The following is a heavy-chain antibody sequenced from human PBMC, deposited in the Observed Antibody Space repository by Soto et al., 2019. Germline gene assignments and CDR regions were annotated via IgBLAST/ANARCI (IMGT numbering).Heavy chain of an antibody. Sequence: ASVKVSCKASGYAFTGYYMHWVRQAPGQGLEWMGWINPNSGGTNYAQKFQGWVTMTRDTSISTAYMELSRLRSDDTAVYYCARDLGNAVAGNGAAGYYGMDVWGQGTKVTVSS. CDR1: GYAFTGYY. D-gene: IGHD6-19*01. J-gene: IGHJ6*02. CDR2: INPNSGGT. CDR3: ARDLGNAVAGNGAAGYYGMDV. V-gene: IGHV1-2*04.